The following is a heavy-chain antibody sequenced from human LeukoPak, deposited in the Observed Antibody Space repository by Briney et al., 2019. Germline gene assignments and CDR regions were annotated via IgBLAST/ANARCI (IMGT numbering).Heavy chain of an antibody. CDR1: GGTFSSYA. J-gene: IGHJ5*02. Sequence: ASVKVSCKASGGTFSSYAISWVRQAPGQGLEWMGGIIPIFGTANYAQKFQGRVTITADESTSTAYMELSSLRSEDTAVYYCARDGGVAVAGIKGWFDPWGQGTLVTVPS. V-gene: IGHV1-69*13. D-gene: IGHD6-19*01. CDR2: IIPIFGTA. CDR3: ARDGGVAVAGIKGWFDP.